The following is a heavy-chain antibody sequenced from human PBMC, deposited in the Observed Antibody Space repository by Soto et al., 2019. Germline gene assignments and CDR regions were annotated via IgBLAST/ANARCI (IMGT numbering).Heavy chain of an antibody. CDR3: ARDYGGTTAAFDI. Sequence: QVQLQESGPGLVKPSQTLSLTCTVSGGSISSGGYYWSWIRQHPGKGLEWIGYIYYSGSTYYNPSLKSRVTISVDTTKNQFSLKLSSVTAADTVVYYCARDYGGTTAAFDIWGQGTMVTVSS. CDR1: GGSISSGGYY. CDR2: IYYSGST. V-gene: IGHV4-31*03. D-gene: IGHD4-17*01. J-gene: IGHJ3*02.